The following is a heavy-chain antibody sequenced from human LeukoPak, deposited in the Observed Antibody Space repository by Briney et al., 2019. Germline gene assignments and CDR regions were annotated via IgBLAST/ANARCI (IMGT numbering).Heavy chain of an antibody. CDR3: VRVRYSSSPHYMDV. CDR2: ISSSSDII. D-gene: IGHD6-6*01. CDR1: GLTFSSFS. Sequence: GGSLRLSCAASGLTFSSFSMNWVCQAPGKGLEWVSYISSSSDIIHYAESVKGRFTVSRDNAKKSLYLEMNSLRAEDTAVYYCVRVRYSSSPHYMDVWGKGTTVTVSS. V-gene: IGHV3-48*04. J-gene: IGHJ6*03.